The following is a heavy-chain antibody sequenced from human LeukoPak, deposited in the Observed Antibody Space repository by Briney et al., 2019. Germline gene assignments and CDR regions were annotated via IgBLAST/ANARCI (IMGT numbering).Heavy chain of an antibody. V-gene: IGHV4-59*11. Sequence: KSSETLSLTCTVSGGSISSHYWSWIRQPPGKGLEWIGYIYYSGSTNYNPSLKSRVNISVDTSKNQFSLKLSSVTAADTAVYYCARGGLVGAIYFDYWGQGTLVTVSS. CDR3: ARGGLVGAIYFDY. CDR2: IYYSGST. D-gene: IGHD1-26*01. CDR1: GGSISSHY. J-gene: IGHJ4*02.